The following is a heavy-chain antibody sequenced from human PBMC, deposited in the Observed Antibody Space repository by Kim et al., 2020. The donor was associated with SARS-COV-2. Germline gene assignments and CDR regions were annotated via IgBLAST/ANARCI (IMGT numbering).Heavy chain of an antibody. V-gene: IGHV1-46*01. J-gene: IGHJ4*02. Sequence: QKFQGRDTMTRDTATSTVYLGLSSLRSEDTAVYYCARDHYYYYDSSGFDYWGQGTLVTVSS. CDR3: ARDHYYYYDSSGFDY. D-gene: IGHD3-22*01.